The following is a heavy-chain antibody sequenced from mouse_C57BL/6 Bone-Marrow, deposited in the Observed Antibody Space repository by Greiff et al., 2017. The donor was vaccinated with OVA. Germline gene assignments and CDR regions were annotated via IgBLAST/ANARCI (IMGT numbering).Heavy chain of an antibody. CDR3: TTYYFDY. Sequence: EVQLVESGGGLVQPGGSMKLSCAASGFTFSDAWMDWVRRSPAKGLEWVADIRNKGNNHATYYAETVKGRFTISRDDSKSSVYLQMNSLRAEDTCIYYCTTYYFDYWGQGTTLTVAS. CDR1: GFTFSDAW. V-gene: IGHV6-6*01. CDR2: IRNKGNNHAT. J-gene: IGHJ2*01.